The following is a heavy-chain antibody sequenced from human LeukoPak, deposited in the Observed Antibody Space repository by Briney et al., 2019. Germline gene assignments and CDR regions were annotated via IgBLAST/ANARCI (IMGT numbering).Heavy chain of an antibody. CDR1: GFTFSSYG. CDR2: ISGSGGST. V-gene: IGHV3-23*01. J-gene: IGHJ4*02. CDR3: ARVQWHFDY. D-gene: IGHD6-19*01. Sequence: PGGTLRLSCAASGFTFSSYGMSWVRQAPGKGLEWVSAISGSGGSTYYADSVKGRFTISRDNSKNTLYLQMNSLRAEDTAVYYCARVQWHFDYWGQGTLVTVSS.